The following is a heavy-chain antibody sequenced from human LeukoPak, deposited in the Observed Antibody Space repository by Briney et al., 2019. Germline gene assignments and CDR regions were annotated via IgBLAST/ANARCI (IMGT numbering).Heavy chain of an antibody. CDR3: ANLQHDYSNYVGSFDY. CDR2: ISGSGGST. J-gene: IGHJ4*02. Sequence: GGSLRLSCAASGFTFGSYAMSWVRQAPGKGLEWVSAISGSGGSTYYADSVKGRFTISRDNSKNTLYLQMNSLRAEDTAVYYCANLQHDYSNYVGSFDYWGQGTLVTVSS. D-gene: IGHD4-11*01. CDR1: GFTFGSYA. V-gene: IGHV3-23*01.